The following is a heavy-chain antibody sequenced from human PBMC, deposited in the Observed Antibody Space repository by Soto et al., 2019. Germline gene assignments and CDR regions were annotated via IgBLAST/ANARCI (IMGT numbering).Heavy chain of an antibody. J-gene: IGHJ4*02. Sequence: QLQLQESGSGLVKPSQTLSLTCGVSGYSISNGGYSWGWIRQPPGEGLEWIGHLYHSGSMYHNPSLKRRVTISVDRSKNQFSLNLTSVTAADTAVYYCARGARGQFDSWGQGTLVTVSS. CDR1: GYSISNGGYS. V-gene: IGHV4-30-2*01. CDR3: ARGARGQFDS. CDR2: LYHSGSM. D-gene: IGHD3-16*01.